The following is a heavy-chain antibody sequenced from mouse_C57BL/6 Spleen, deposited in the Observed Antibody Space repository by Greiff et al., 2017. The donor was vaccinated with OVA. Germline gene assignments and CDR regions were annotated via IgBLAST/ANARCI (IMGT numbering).Heavy chain of an antibody. J-gene: IGHJ1*03. D-gene: IGHD1-1*01. V-gene: IGHV1-39*01. CDR1: GYSLTDYN. CDR3: ARGAITTVVATEGYFDV. CDR2: INPNYGTT. Sequence: VQLQQSGPELVKPGASVKISCKASGYSLTDYNMNWVKQSNGKSLEWIGVINPNYGTTSYNQKFKGKATLTVDQSSSTAYMQLNSLTSEDSAVYYCARGAITTVVATEGYFDVWGTGTTVTVSS.